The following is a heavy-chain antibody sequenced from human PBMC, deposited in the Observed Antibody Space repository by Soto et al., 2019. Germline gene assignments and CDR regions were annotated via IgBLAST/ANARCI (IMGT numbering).Heavy chain of an antibody. Sequence: QVQLQESGPGLVKPSQTLFLTCTVSGGSISSGEYYWSWIRQPPGEGLEWIGNIYYSGTTYNNPSLKSRVTISVDTSNNQFSLKLSSVTAADTAVYYCARDGGFCTNGVCPVYYYYGMDVW. J-gene: IGHJ6*01. CDR1: GGSISSGEYY. CDR3: ARDGGFCTNGVCPVYYYYGMDV. D-gene: IGHD2-8*01. CDR2: IYYSGTT. V-gene: IGHV4-30-4*01.